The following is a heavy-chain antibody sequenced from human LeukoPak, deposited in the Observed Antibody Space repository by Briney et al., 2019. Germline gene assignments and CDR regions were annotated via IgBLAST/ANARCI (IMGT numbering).Heavy chain of an antibody. D-gene: IGHD4-17*01. J-gene: IGHJ3*02. Sequence: ASVTVSCKASGYTFTSYCISWVRQAPAQGREGMGWISAYNGNTNYAQQLQGRVTMTTDTTTSTAYMELRSLRSDDTAVYYCARGAHDYGDYVPAFDIWGQGTMVTVPS. V-gene: IGHV1-18*01. CDR1: GYTFTSYC. CDR3: ARGAHDYGDYVPAFDI. CDR2: ISAYNGNT.